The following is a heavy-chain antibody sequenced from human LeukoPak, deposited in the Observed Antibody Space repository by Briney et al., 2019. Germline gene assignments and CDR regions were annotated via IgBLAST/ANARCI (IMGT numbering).Heavy chain of an antibody. J-gene: IGHJ3*02. CDR3: ARANRMYSGSLVAFDI. Sequence: PGGSLRLSCAASGFTFSSYGMHWVRQAPGKGLEWVAVISYDGSNKYYADSVKGRFTISRDNSKNTLYLQMGSLRAEDMAVYYCARANRMYSGSLVAFDIWGQGTMVTVSS. CDR2: ISYDGSNK. V-gene: IGHV3-30*03. CDR1: GFTFSSYG. D-gene: IGHD1-26*01.